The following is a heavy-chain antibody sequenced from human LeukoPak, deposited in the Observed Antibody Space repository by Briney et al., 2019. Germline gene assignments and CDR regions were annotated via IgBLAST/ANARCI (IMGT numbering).Heavy chain of an antibody. Sequence: ASVKVSCKAPGYTFTSYDINWVRQATGQGLEWMGWMNPNSGNTGYAQKFQGRVTMTRNTSISTAYMELSSLRSEDTAVYYCARDVGTMIVALSYWGQGTLVTVSS. V-gene: IGHV1-8*01. CDR1: GYTFTSYD. J-gene: IGHJ4*02. CDR3: ARDVGTMIVALSY. D-gene: IGHD3-22*01. CDR2: MNPNSGNT.